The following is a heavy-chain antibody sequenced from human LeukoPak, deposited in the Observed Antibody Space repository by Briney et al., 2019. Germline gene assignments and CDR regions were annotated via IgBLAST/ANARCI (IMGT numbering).Heavy chain of an antibody. V-gene: IGHV3-33*01. CDR2: IWYDGSNK. CDR1: GFTFSSYG. J-gene: IGHJ3*02. Sequence: GGSLRLSCAASGFTFSSYGMHWVRQAPGKGLEWVAVIWYDGSNKYYADSVKGRFTISRDNSKNTLYLQMNSQRAEDTAVYYCARGGLGIGDFDIWGQGTMVTVSS. CDR3: ARGGLGIGDFDI. D-gene: IGHD7-27*01.